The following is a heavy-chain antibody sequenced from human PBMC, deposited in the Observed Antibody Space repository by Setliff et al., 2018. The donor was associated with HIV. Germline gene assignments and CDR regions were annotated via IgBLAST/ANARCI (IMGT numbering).Heavy chain of an antibody. D-gene: IGHD3-10*01. Sequence: ETLSLTCTVSGGSVSNYYWSWIRQPPGRGLEWIGYVYHIGTTNYNASFNSRLTISIDTSRSQFSLRLSSVTAADTAIYYCARDQAFGERFFDYWGQGIPVTVSS. CDR1: GGSVSNYY. V-gene: IGHV4-59*02. J-gene: IGHJ4*02. CDR2: VYHIGTT. CDR3: ARDQAFGERFFDY.